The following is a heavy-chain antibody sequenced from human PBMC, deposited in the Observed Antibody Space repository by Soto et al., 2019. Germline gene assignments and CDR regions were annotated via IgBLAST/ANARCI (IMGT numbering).Heavy chain of an antibody. CDR2: ISTSGATR. Sequence: SQRLSCVASGFTFSTDSMNWVRQAPGKGLEWVAHISTSGATRYYADSVKGRFTISRDNAKTSLYLQMDSLRNEDTAVYYCATFFGSGFDYWGQRTLVPVSP. CDR1: GFTFSTDS. D-gene: IGHD6-19*01. CDR3: ATFFGSGFDY. J-gene: IGHJ4*02. V-gene: IGHV3-48*02.